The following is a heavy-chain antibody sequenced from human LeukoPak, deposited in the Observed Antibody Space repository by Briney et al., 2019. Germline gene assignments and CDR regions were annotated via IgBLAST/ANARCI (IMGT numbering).Heavy chain of an antibody. Sequence: SETLSLTCTVSGGSISSYYWSWIRQPPGKGLEWIGYIYYSGSTNYNPSLKSRVTISVDTSKNQFSLKLSSVTAADTAVYYCARDRHYDFWSGFHYGMGVWGQGTTVTVSS. J-gene: IGHJ6*02. CDR2: IYYSGST. V-gene: IGHV4-59*01. CDR3: ARDRHYDFWSGFHYGMGV. D-gene: IGHD3-3*01. CDR1: GGSISSYY.